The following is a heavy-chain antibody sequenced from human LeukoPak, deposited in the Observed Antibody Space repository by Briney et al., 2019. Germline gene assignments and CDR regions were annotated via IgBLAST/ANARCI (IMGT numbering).Heavy chain of an antibody. Sequence: GGSLRLSCAVSGLSVSASHMAWVRQAPGKGLEWVSLIYGDGKTEYIDSVKDRFIISRDTSKNSPLLHISALRVEDTATYRCGGRRASPSDSSSFYYPYDYWGQGTPVIVSS. D-gene: IGHD6-13*01. V-gene: IGHV3-66*04. J-gene: IGHJ4*02. CDR3: GGRRASPSDSSSFYYPYDY. CDR2: IYGDGKT. CDR1: GLSVSASH.